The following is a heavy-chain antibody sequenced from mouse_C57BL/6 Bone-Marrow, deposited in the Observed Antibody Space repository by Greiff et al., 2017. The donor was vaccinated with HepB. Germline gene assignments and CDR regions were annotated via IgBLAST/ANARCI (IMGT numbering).Heavy chain of an antibody. CDR1: GYTFTSYG. CDR2: IYPRSGNT. D-gene: IGHD1-1*01. CDR3: ARSDYGSSYDFDY. V-gene: IGHV1-81*01. J-gene: IGHJ2*01. Sequence: QVQLKESGAELARPGASVKLSCKASGYTFTSYGISWVKQRTGQGLEWIGEIYPRSGNTYYNEKFKGKATLTADKSSSTAYMELRSLTSEDSAVYFCARSDYGSSYDFDYWGQGTTLTVSS.